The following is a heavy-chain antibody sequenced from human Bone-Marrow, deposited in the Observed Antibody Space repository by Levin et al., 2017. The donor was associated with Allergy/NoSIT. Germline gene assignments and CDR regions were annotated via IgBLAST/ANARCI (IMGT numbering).Heavy chain of an antibody. CDR3: ARESSGWLVYYFDY. CDR2: IKQDGSEK. Sequence: LSLTCAASGFTFSSYWMSWVRQAPGKGLEWVANIKQDGSEKYYVDSVKGRFTISRDNAKNSLYLQMNSLRAEDTAVYYCARESSGWLVYYFDYWGQGTLVTVSS. V-gene: IGHV3-7*03. CDR1: GFTFSSYW. J-gene: IGHJ4*02. D-gene: IGHD6-19*01.